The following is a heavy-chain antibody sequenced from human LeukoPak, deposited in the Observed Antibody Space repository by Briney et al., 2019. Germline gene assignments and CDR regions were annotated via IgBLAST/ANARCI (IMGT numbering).Heavy chain of an antibody. D-gene: IGHD2-2*01. Sequence: SETLSLTCTVSGGSISSGSYYWSWIRQPAGKGLEWIGRIYTSGSTHYNPSLKSRVTISVDTSKNQFSLKLSSVTAADTAVYYCATPNPPHQAHYYYYMDVWGKGTTVTISS. V-gene: IGHV4-61*02. CDR2: IYTSGST. CDR1: GGSISSGSYY. CDR3: ATPNPPHQAHYYYYMDV. J-gene: IGHJ6*03.